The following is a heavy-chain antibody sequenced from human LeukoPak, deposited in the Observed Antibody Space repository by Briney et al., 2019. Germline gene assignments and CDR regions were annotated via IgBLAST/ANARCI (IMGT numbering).Heavy chain of an antibody. J-gene: IGHJ4*02. V-gene: IGHV4-34*01. CDR3: ARGGGYSYGYIFDY. Sequence: PSETLSLTCAVYGGSFSGYHWSWIRQPPGKGLEWIGEINHSGSTNYNPSLKSRVTISVDTSKNQFSLKLSSVTAADTAVYYCARGGGYSYGYIFDYWGQGTLVTVSS. CDR2: INHSGST. D-gene: IGHD5-18*01. CDR1: GGSFSGYH.